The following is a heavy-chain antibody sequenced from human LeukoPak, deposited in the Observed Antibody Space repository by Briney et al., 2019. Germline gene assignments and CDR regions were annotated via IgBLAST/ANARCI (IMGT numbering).Heavy chain of an antibody. V-gene: IGHV3-20*04. CDR2: INWNGGST. D-gene: IGHD6-19*01. J-gene: IGHJ4*02. CDR1: GFTFDDYG. CDR3: AKADSSGWPSPTDY. Sequence: GGSLRLSCAASGFTFDDYGMSWVRQAPGKGLEWVSGINWNGGSTGYADSVKGRFTISRDNAKNSLYLQMNSLRAEDMALYYCAKADSSGWPSPTDYWGQGTLVTVSS.